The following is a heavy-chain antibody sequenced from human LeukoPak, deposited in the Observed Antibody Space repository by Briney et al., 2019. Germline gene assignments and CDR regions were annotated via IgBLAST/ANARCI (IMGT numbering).Heavy chain of an antibody. Sequence: GGSLRLSCAASGFTVSSNYMSWVRQAPGKGLEWVSVIYSGGSTYYADSVKGRFTISRDNSKNTLYLQMNSLRAEDTAVYYCASLLGYGSGSYGGYFDYWGQGTLVTVSS. D-gene: IGHD3-10*01. CDR2: IYSGGST. V-gene: IGHV3-66*01. CDR1: GFTVSSNY. J-gene: IGHJ4*02. CDR3: ASLLGYGSGSYGGYFDY.